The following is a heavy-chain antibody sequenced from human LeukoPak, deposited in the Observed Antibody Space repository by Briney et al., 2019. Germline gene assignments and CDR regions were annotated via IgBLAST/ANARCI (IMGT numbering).Heavy chain of an antibody. CDR1: GGSISSYF. V-gene: IGHV4-34*01. CDR2: INHSGST. CDR3: ARGRWLQAKVLADY. Sequence: PSETVSLTCTVSGGSISSYFWSWIRQPPGKGLEWIGEINHSGSTNYNPSLKSRVTISVDTSKNLFSLKLSSVTAADTAVYYCARGRWLQAKVLADYWGQGTLVTVSS. D-gene: IGHD5-24*01. J-gene: IGHJ4*02.